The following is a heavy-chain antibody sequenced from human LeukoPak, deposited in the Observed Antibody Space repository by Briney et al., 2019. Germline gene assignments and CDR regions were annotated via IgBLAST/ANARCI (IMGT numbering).Heavy chain of an antibody. Sequence: GESLKISCQGSECRFPTYWIAWLRPMPGKGLEWKGMIYHSDSDTRYRPSFQGQVNMSADKSIKTAYLQWSILKASNTALYYWTRPLQGIVGATGFDYWSQETLITVSS. V-gene: IGHV5-51*01. D-gene: IGHD1-26*01. CDR3: TRPLQGIVGATGFDY. CDR2: IYHSDSDT. J-gene: IGHJ4*02. CDR1: ECRFPTYW.